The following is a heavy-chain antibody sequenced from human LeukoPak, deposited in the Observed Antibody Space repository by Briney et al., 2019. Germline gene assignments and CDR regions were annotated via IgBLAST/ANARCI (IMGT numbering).Heavy chain of an antibody. D-gene: IGHD3-9*01. V-gene: IGHV7-4-1*02. CDR2: INTNTGNP. J-gene: IGHJ3*02. CDR3: ARTHYDILTGYSVDAFDI. CDR1: GYTFTSYY. Sequence: ASVKVSCKASGYTFTSYYMHWVRQAPGQGLEWMGWINTNTGNPTYAQGFTGRFVFSLDTSVSTAYLQISSLKAEDTAVYYCARTHYDILTGYSVDAFDIWGQGTMVTVSS.